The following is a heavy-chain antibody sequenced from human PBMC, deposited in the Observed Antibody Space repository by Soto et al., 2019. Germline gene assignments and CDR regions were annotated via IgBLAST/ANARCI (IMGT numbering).Heavy chain of an antibody. CDR3: ASYASDAFDI. D-gene: IGHD3-16*01. CDR1: GYSFTSYW. V-gene: IGHV5-10-1*01. CDR2: IDPSDSYT. Sequence: GESLKISCKGSGYSFTSYWNSWVRQMPGKGLEWMGRIDPSDSYTNYSPSFQGHVTISADKSISTAYLQWSSLKASDTAMYYCASYASDAFDIWGQGTMVTVSS. J-gene: IGHJ3*02.